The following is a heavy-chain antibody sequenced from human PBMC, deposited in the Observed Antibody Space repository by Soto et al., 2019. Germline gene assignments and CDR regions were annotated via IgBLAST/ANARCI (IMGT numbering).Heavy chain of an antibody. Sequence: SETLSLTCAVSGGSISSGGYSWSCIRQPPGKGLEWLGYIYHSGSTYYNPSLKSRVTISVDRSKNQFSLKLSSVTAADTAVYYCARGPGLYYDILTGPFNYGMDVWGQGTTVT. CDR2: IYHSGST. V-gene: IGHV4-30-2*01. CDR3: ARGPGLYYDILTGPFNYGMDV. D-gene: IGHD3-9*01. CDR1: GGSISSGGYS. J-gene: IGHJ6*02.